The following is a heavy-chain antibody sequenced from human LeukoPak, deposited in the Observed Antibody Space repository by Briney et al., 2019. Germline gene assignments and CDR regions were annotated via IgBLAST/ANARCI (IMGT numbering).Heavy chain of an antibody. V-gene: IGHV1-2*02. J-gene: IGHJ4*02. D-gene: IGHD3-10*01. Sequence: ASVKVSCKASGYTFTVYYMHWVRQAPGQGLEWMGWINPNSGGTNYAQKFQGRVTMTRDTSISTAYMELSRLRSDDTAVYYCARGSWFGELLLGNWGQGTLVTVSS. CDR1: GYTFTVYY. CDR3: ARGSWFGELLLGN. CDR2: INPNSGGT.